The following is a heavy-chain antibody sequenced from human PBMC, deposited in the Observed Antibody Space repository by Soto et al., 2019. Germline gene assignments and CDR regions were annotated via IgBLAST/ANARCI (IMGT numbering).Heavy chain of an antibody. CDR3: AKDLYIMGATPRGAWFDP. V-gene: IGHV3-23*01. J-gene: IGHJ5*02. Sequence: EVQLLESGGGLVQPGGSLRLSCAASGFTFSSYVMTWVRQAPGKGLEWVSAVSGRGGSTYYADSVKGRFTISRDNSKNTLYLQMTSLGAEDTAVYYCAKDLYIMGATPRGAWFDPWGQGTLVTVSS. D-gene: IGHD1-26*01. CDR1: GFTFSSYV. CDR2: VSGRGGST.